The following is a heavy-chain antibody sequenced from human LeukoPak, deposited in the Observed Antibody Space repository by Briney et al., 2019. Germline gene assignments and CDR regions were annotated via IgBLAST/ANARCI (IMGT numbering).Heavy chain of an antibody. J-gene: IGHJ4*02. CDR1: GFTFSRHG. D-gene: IGHD4-23*01. V-gene: IGHV3-23*01. CDR2: ISGSGGST. CDR3: ARHYGGNSYYFDY. Sequence: GGSLRLSCAASGFTFSRHGMHWVRQAPGKGLEWVSAISGSGGSTYYADSVKGRFTISRDNSKNTLYLQMNSLRAEDTAVYYCARHYGGNSYYFDYWGQGTLVTVSS.